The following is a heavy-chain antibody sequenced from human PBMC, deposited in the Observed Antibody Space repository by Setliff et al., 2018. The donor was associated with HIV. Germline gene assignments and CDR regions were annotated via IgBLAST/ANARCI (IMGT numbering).Heavy chain of an antibody. J-gene: IGHJ4*02. Sequence: PSETLSLTCAVSGYSIGSGSFWGWIRQPPGKGLEWIATIPHNGGTYYNPDPSLTVRVTISLDTSKNQFSLKLAFVTAADTAVYYCARYSTLTTNFDYWGQGTLVTVSS. CDR3: ARYSTLTTNFDY. V-gene: IGHV4-38-2*01. D-gene: IGHD4-17*01. CDR1: GYSIGSGSF. CDR2: IPHNGGT.